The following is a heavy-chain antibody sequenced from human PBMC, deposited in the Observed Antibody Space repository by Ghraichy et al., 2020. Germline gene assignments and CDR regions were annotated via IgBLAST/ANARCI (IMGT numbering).Heavy chain of an antibody. Sequence: SQTLSLTCAISGDSVSSNSAAWNWIRQSPSRGLEWLGRTYFRSKWFHEYAVAVKSRISVDPDTSKNQFSLRLNSVTPEDTAVYYCARDHYTSTWRDYYGMDVWGLGTTVTVSS. V-gene: IGHV6-1*01. CDR3: ARDHYTSTWRDYYGMDV. D-gene: IGHD3-3*01. CDR1: GDSVSSNSAA. J-gene: IGHJ6*02. CDR2: TYFRSKWFH.